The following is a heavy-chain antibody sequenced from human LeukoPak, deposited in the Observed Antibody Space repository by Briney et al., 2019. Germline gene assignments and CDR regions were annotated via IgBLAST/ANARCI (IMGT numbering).Heavy chain of an antibody. CDR3: ASGDNDPLFDY. J-gene: IGHJ4*02. V-gene: IGHV4-31*03. CDR2: IYYSGST. D-gene: IGHD1-1*01. CDR1: GGSISSGGYY. Sequence: LSLTCTVSGGSISSGGYYWSWIRQHPGKGLEWIGSIYYSGSTNYNPSLQGRVTISLDTSRNQFSLKLSSVTAADTAVYYCASGDNDPLFDYWGQGTLVTVSS.